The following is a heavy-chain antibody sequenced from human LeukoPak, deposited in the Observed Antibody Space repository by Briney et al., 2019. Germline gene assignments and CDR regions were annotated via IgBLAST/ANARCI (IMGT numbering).Heavy chain of an antibody. V-gene: IGHV3-9*01. CDR3: AKHMRATNTYSFFGLDV. CDR1: GFTFKDYG. D-gene: IGHD1-26*01. J-gene: IGHJ6*02. Sequence: GRSLTLSCPATGFTFKDYGMHWVRQPPGKGLEWVSSINWNGGGTDYADSVKGRFTTSRDNAKNSMYLQLSSLRPEDTALYYCAKHMRATNTYSFFGLDVWGQGTTVTVSS. CDR2: INWNGGGT.